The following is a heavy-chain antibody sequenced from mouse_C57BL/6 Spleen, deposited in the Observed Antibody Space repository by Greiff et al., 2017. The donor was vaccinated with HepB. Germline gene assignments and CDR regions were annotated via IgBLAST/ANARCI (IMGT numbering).Heavy chain of an antibody. Sequence: QVQLQQPGAELVKPGASVKLSCKASGYTFTSYWMHWVKQRPGQGLEWIGMIHPNSGSTNYNEKFKSKATLTVDKSSSTAYMQLSSLTSEDSAVYYCASYYYGSSYGVWGTGTTVTVSS. CDR3: ASYYYGSSYGV. D-gene: IGHD1-1*01. V-gene: IGHV1-64*01. J-gene: IGHJ1*03. CDR2: IHPNSGST. CDR1: GYTFTSYW.